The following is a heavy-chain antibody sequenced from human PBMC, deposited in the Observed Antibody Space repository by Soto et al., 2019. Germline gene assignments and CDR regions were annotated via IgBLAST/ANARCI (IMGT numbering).Heavy chain of an antibody. J-gene: IGHJ4*02. CDR1: GGSISSYY. V-gene: IGHV4-59*01. Sequence: SETLSLTCTVSGGSISSYYWSWIRQPPGKGLEWIGYIYYSGSTNYNPSLKSRVTISVDTSKNQFSLKLSSVTAADTAVYYCAGARYFDWLLYHYWGQGTLVTVSS. D-gene: IGHD3-9*01. CDR3: AGARYFDWLLYHY. CDR2: IYYSGST.